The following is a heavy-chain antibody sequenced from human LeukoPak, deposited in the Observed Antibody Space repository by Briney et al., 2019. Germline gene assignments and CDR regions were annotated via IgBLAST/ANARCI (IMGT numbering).Heavy chain of an antibody. D-gene: IGHD3-22*01. CDR2: ISGSGGST. V-gene: IGHV3-23*01. CDR3: AKDRITMIVVALDY. CDR1: GFTFSSYA. Sequence: GGSLRLSCAASGFTFSSYAMSWVRQAPGRGLEWVSAISGSGGSTYYADSVKGRFTISRDNSKNTLYLQMNSLRAEDTAVYYCAKDRITMIVVALDYWGQGTLVTVSS. J-gene: IGHJ4*02.